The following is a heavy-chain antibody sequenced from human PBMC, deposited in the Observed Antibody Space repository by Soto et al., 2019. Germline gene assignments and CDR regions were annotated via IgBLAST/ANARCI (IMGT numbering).Heavy chain of an antibody. J-gene: IGHJ4*02. CDR2: IWYDGSNK. Sequence: QPGGSLRLSCAASGFTFSSYGMHWVRQAPGKGLEWVAVIWYDGSNKYYADSVKGRFTISRDNSKNTLYLQMNSLRAEDTAVYYCARDEYYYDSSGYLPTIDYWGQGTLVTVSS. V-gene: IGHV3-33*01. D-gene: IGHD3-22*01. CDR3: ARDEYYYDSSGYLPTIDY. CDR1: GFTFSSYG.